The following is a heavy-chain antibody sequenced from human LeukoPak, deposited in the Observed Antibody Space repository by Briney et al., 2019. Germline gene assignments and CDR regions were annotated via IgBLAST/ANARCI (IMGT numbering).Heavy chain of an antibody. CDR2: ISGSGGST. J-gene: IGHJ6*02. CDR3: AKGRKSYYYGMDV. CDR1: GFTFSSFA. V-gene: IGHV3-23*01. Sequence: GGSLRLSCAASGFTFSSFAMSWVRQAPGKGLEWVSGISGSGGSTYYTDSVKGQFTISRDNSKNTLYLQMNSLRAEDTAVYHCAKGRKSYYYGMDVWGQGTTVTVSS.